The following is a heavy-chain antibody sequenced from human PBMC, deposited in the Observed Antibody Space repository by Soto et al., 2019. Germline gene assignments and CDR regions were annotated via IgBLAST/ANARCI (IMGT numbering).Heavy chain of an antibody. Sequence: QVQLVQSGAGVKQPGSSVKVSCKASGGTLRSYAISWVRQAPGQGLEWMGGIIPSFGTVKYAQKFQGRVTITADESTSTAYMELSSLRSEDTAVYYSARVFGYSYGQNGFDYWGQGTLVTVSS. D-gene: IGHD5-18*01. J-gene: IGHJ4*02. CDR3: ARVFGYSYGQNGFDY. V-gene: IGHV1-69*01. CDR2: IIPSFGTV. CDR1: GGTLRSYA.